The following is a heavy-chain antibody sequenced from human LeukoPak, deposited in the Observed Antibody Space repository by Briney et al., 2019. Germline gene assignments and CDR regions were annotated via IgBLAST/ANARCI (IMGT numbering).Heavy chain of an antibody. V-gene: IGHV1-2*02. CDR3: SSGSYAFNWFDP. D-gene: IGHD1-26*01. CDR1: GYTFTGYY. J-gene: IGHJ5*02. Sequence: ASVKVSCKASGYTFTGYYMHWVRQAPGQGLEWMGWINPNSGGTNYAQKFQGRATMTRDTSISTAYMELSRLRSDDTAVYYCSSGSYAFNWFDPWGRGTLVTVSS. CDR2: INPNSGGT.